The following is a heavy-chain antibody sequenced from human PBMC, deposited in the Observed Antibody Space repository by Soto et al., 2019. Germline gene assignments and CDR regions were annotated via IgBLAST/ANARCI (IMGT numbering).Heavy chain of an antibody. D-gene: IGHD7-27*01. J-gene: IGHJ6*02. CDR3: ATSQLGGYYYGMDV. CDR2: IFHSGST. Sequence: LSLTCAVSGGFISSSNWWSWVRQPPGKGLEWIGQIFHSGSTNYNPSLKSRVTISVDKSKNHFSLKLSSVTAADTAVYYCATSQLGGYYYGMDVWGQGTTVTVSS. CDR1: GGFISSSNW. V-gene: IGHV4-4*02.